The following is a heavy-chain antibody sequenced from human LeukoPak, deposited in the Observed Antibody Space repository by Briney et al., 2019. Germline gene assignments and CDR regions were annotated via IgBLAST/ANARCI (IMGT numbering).Heavy chain of an antibody. J-gene: IGHJ4*02. CDR1: GGSISSGGYY. CDR3: ARGGQVVTPNPVDY. Sequence: SETLSLTCTVSGGSISSGGYYWSWIRQHPGKGLEWIGEINHSGSTNYNPSLKSRVTISVDTSKNQFSLKLSSVTAADTAVYYCARGGQVVTPNPVDYWGQGTLVTVSS. D-gene: IGHD4-23*01. CDR2: INHSGST. V-gene: IGHV4-39*07.